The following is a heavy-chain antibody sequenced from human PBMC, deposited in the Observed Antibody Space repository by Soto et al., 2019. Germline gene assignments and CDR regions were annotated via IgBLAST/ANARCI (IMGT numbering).Heavy chain of an antibody. CDR1: GGSFSGYY. CDR3: ARDQSHTMVRGVPGY. D-gene: IGHD3-10*01. CDR2: INHSGST. J-gene: IGHJ4*02. V-gene: IGHV4-34*01. Sequence: SETLSLTCAVYGGSFSGYYWSWIRQPPGKGLEWIGEINHSGSTNYNPSLKSRVTISVDTSKNQFSLKLSSVTAADTAVYYCARDQSHTMVRGVPGYWGQGTLVTVSS.